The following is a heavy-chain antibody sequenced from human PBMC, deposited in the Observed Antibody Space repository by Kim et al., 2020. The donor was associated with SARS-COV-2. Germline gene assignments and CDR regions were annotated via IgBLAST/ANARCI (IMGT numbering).Heavy chain of an antibody. CDR3: ARVTMVRGVIISGMDV. V-gene: IGHV4-59*01. Sequence: SETLSLTCTVSGGSISSYYWSWIRQPPGKGLEWIGYIYYSGSTNYNPSLKSRVTISVDTSKNQFSLKLSSVTAADTAVYYCARVTMVRGVIISGMDVWGQGTTVTVSS. CDR1: GGSISSYY. J-gene: IGHJ6*02. CDR2: IYYSGST. D-gene: IGHD3-10*01.